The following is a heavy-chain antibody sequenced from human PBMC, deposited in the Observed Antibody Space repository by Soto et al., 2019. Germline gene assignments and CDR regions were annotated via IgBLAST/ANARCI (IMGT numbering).Heavy chain of an antibody. CDR3: ASLILTYGDYAVSGYYGMDV. J-gene: IGHJ6*02. CDR1: GGSISSGDYY. CDR2: IYYSGST. D-gene: IGHD4-17*01. Sequence: QVQLQESGPGLVKPSQTLSLTCTVSGGSISSGDYYWSWIRQPPGKGLEWIGYIYYSGSTYYNPSLKSRVTISVDTSKNQFSLKLSSVTAADTAVYYCASLILTYGDYAVSGYYGMDVWGQGTTVTVSS. V-gene: IGHV4-30-4*01.